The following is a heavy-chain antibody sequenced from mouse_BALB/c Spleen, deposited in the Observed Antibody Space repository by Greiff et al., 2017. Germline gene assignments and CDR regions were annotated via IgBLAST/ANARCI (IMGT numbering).Heavy chain of an antibody. CDR2: ISDGGSYT. D-gene: IGHD2-1*01. CDR1: GFTFSDYY. Sequence: EVQRVESGGGLVKPGGSLKLSCAASGFTFSDYYMYWVRQTPEKRLEWVATISDGGSYTYYPDSVKGRFTISRDNAKNNLYLQMSSLKSEDTAMYYCARDGGNSFAYWGQGTLVTVSA. J-gene: IGHJ3*01. CDR3: ARDGGNSFAY. V-gene: IGHV5-4*02.